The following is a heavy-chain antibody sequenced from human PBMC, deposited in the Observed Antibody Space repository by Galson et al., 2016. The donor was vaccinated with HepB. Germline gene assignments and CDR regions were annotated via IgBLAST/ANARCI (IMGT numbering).Heavy chain of an antibody. Sequence: SETLSLTCAISGGPFSGYYWTWIRQSPGKGLEWIGDINSLGGTGYNASLKSRPTISGDTSKNHFSLRLTSMTAADTALYYCARGPDAGWDLPGNWGQGILVTVSS. V-gene: IGHV4-34*01. CDR1: GGPFSGYY. CDR2: INSLGGT. CDR3: ARGPDAGWDLPGN. J-gene: IGHJ4*02. D-gene: IGHD1-26*01.